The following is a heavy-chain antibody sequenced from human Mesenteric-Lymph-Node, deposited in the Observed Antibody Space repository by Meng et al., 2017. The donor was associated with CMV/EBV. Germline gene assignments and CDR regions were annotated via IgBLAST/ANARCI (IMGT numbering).Heavy chain of an antibody. CDR3: AKDNRPGQLLGAGNAFDI. Sequence: GGSLRLSCAASGFTFSSYAMHWVRQAPGKGLEYVSAISSNGGSTYYADSVKGRFTISRDNAKNSLYLQMNSLRAEDTALYYCAKDNRPGQLLGAGNAFDIWGQGTMVTVSS. CDR2: ISSNGGST. CDR1: GFTFSSYA. J-gene: IGHJ3*02. V-gene: IGHV3-64*02. D-gene: IGHD2-2*01.